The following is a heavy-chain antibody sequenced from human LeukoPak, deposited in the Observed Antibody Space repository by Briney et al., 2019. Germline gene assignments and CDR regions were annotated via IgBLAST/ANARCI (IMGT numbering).Heavy chain of an antibody. J-gene: IGHJ4*02. Sequence: SETLSLTCTVSGGSISSSSYYWGWIRQPPGKGLEWIASIYYSGSTYYNPSLKSRVTISVDTSKNQFSLKLSSVTAADTAVYYCARETHLYGSGSYQLDYWGQGTLVTVSS. CDR1: GGSISSSSYY. CDR3: ARETHLYGSGSYQLDY. D-gene: IGHD3-10*01. CDR2: IYYSGST. V-gene: IGHV4-39*07.